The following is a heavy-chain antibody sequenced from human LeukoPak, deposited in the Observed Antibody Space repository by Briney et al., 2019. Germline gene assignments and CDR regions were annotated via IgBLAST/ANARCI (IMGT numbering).Heavy chain of an antibody. CDR1: GFTFNTYS. Sequence: GGSLRHSCAASGFTFNTYSMNWVRQAPGKGLEWVSHISSSSSTIYYADSVKGRFTISRDNAKTSLYLQMNSLRDEDTAVYYCARVEQQPRAVCGMDVWGPGTTVTVSS. CDR3: ARVEQQPRAVCGMDV. J-gene: IGHJ6*02. CDR2: ISSSSSTI. V-gene: IGHV3-48*02. D-gene: IGHD6-13*01.